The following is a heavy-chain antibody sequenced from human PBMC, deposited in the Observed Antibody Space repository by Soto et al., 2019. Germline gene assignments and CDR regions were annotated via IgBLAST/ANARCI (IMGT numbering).Heavy chain of an antibody. D-gene: IGHD3-22*01. CDR1: GYTYTSYA. J-gene: IGHJ5*02. CDR3: ARDQEGITMIVGGT. V-gene: IGHV1-3*01. CDR2: INAGNGNT. Sequence: ASVKVSCKASGYTYTSYAMHWVRQAPGQRLEWMGWINAGNGNTKYSQKFQGRVTITRDTSASTAYMELSSLRSDDTAVYYCARDQEGITMIVGGTWGQGTLVTVSS.